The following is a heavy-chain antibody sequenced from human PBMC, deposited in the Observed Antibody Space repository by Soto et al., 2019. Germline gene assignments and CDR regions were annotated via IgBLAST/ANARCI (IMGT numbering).Heavy chain of an antibody. D-gene: IGHD3-3*01. CDR2: IKSKTDGGTT. Sequence: GGSLRLSCAASGFTFSNAWMSWVRQAPGKGLEWVGRIKSKTDGGTTDYAAPVKGRFTISRDDSKNTLYLQMNSLKTEDTAVYYCTTEEYYDFWSGWDPPHYWGQGTLVTVSS. CDR1: GFTFSNAW. CDR3: TTEEYYDFWSGWDPPHY. V-gene: IGHV3-15*01. J-gene: IGHJ4*02.